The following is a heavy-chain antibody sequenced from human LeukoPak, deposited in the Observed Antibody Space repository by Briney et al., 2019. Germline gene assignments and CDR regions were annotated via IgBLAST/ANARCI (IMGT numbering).Heavy chain of an antibody. CDR3: ARDQLLLYYYYGMDV. J-gene: IGHJ6*02. V-gene: IGHV3-48*03. CDR1: GFTFSSYE. Sequence: TGGSLRLSCAASGFTFSSYEMNWVRQAPGKGLEWVSYISSSGSTIYYADSVEGRFTISRDNAKNSLYLQMNSLRAEDTAVYYCARDQLLLYYYYGMDVWGQGTTVTVSS. CDR2: ISSSGSTI. D-gene: IGHD2-2*01.